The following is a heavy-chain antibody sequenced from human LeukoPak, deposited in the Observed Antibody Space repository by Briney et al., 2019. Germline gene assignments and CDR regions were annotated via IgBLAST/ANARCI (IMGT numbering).Heavy chain of an antibody. CDR2: IISDGSST. D-gene: IGHD3-22*01. CDR3: ASVLPTWDSSGYYFDY. V-gene: IGHV3-74*01. Sequence: GGSLRLSCAPARFTFSSYWMHWVRQAPGKGLVWVSRIISDGSSTSYADSVKGGFTISRDNAKNTLYLQMSSLRAENTAVYYCASVLPTWDSSGYYFDYWGQGTLVTVSS. J-gene: IGHJ4*02. CDR1: RFTFSSYW.